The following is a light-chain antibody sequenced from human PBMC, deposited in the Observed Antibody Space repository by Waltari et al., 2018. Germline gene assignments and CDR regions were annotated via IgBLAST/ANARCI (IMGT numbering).Light chain of an antibody. CDR1: QTVARNY. CDR2: SAS. Sequence: EIVLTQSPGTLSLSPGERATLSCGASQTVARNYLAWYQQKPGQAPRLLIHSASSRAPGIPDRFSGSGSGTDFTLTISRLEPEDFAVYHCQQYATSPLTFGVGTKVEIK. V-gene: IGKV3-20*01. J-gene: IGKJ4*01. CDR3: QQYATSPLT.